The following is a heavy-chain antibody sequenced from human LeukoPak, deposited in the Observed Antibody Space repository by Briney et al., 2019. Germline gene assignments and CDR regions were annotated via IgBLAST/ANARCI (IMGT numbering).Heavy chain of an antibody. J-gene: IGHJ4*02. V-gene: IGHV3-23*01. Sequence: GGSLRLSCAASGFTYSSYAMSWVRQAPGKGLEWVSAISGSGGSTYYADSVKGRFTISRDNSKNTLYLQMNSLRAEDTAVYYCAKVLGSSSWPDYWGQGTLVTVSS. D-gene: IGHD6-13*01. CDR1: GFTYSSYA. CDR3: AKVLGSSSWPDY. CDR2: ISGSGGST.